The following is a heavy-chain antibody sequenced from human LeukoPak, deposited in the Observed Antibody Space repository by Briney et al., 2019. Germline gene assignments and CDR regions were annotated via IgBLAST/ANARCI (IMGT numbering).Heavy chain of an antibody. CDR2: IIPIFGTA. J-gene: IGHJ3*02. Sequence: SVKVSCKASGGTFSSYAISWVRQAPGQGLEWMGGIIPIFGTANYAQKFQGRVTITTEESKSTAYMELSSLRSEDTAVYYCARGGGDCSSTSCYALLGAFDIWGQGTMVTVS. V-gene: IGHV1-69*05. CDR3: ARGGGDCSSTSCYALLGAFDI. CDR1: GGTFSSYA. D-gene: IGHD2-2*01.